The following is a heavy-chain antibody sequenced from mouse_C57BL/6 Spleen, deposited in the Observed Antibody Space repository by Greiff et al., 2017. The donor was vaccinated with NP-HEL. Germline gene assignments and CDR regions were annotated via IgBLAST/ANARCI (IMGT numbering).Heavy chain of an antibody. D-gene: IGHD2-4*01. V-gene: IGHV1-42*01. Sequence: VHVKQSGPELVKPGASVKISCKASGYSFTGYYMNWVKQSPEKSLEWIGEINPSTGGTTYNQKFKAKATLTVDKSSSTAYMQLKSLTSEDSAVYYCARRYDYDGFAYWGQGTLVTVSA. CDR2: INPSTGGT. J-gene: IGHJ3*01. CDR3: ARRYDYDGFAY. CDR1: GYSFTGYY.